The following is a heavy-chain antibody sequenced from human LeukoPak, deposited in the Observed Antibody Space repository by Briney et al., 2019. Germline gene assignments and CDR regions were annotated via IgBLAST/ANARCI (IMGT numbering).Heavy chain of an antibody. CDR3: ARRPLIVYCSSTSCYTSWYFDL. D-gene: IGHD2-2*02. V-gene: IGHV4-39*01. CDR1: GGSISSSSYY. J-gene: IGHJ2*01. CDR2: IYYSGST. Sequence: SETLSLTCTVSGGSISSSSYYWGWIRQPPGKGLEWIGSIYYSGSTYYNPSLKSQVTISVDTSKNQFSLKLSSVTAADTAVYYCARRPLIVYCSSTSCYTSWYFDLWGRGTLVTVSS.